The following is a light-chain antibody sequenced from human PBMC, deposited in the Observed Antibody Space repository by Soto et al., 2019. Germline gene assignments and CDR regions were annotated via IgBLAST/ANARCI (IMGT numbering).Light chain of an antibody. V-gene: IGKV3-15*01. J-gene: IGKJ1*01. CDR3: QQYNDWPPT. Sequence: EIVMTQSPATLSVSPGERATLSCRASQSVSSNLAWYQQKPGRAPRLLIYGASTRATGMPARFSGSGSGTEFTLTISSLQSEDFAVYYCQQYNDWPPTFDQGTKVEIK. CDR1: QSVSSN. CDR2: GAS.